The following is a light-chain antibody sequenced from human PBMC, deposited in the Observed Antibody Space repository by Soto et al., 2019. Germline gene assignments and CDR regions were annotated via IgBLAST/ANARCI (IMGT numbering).Light chain of an antibody. CDR1: QSVASRN. Sequence: EIVLTQSPGTLSLSPGERATLSCRASQSVASRNLAWYQQKSGQAPRLLIYGASSRATRTPDRFSGSRSGTKFTLTISGMEPADFAVYYCQHFGNSLWTFGQGTKVEI. CDR3: QHFGNSLWT. CDR2: GAS. J-gene: IGKJ1*01. V-gene: IGKV3-20*01.